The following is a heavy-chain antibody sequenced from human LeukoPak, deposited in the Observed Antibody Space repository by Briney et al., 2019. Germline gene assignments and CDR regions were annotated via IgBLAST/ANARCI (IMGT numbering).Heavy chain of an antibody. CDR3: ARVKSYCSSTSCPPDY. CDR2: IKPNNGNT. V-gene: IGHV1-18*01. D-gene: IGHD2-2*01. Sequence: ASVKVSCKASGFTLTDYIHWVRQDPRQGLQWMGWIKPNNGNTNYAQKLQGRVTMTTDTSTSTAYMELRSLRSDDTAVYYCARVKSYCSSTSCPPDYWGQGTLVTVSS. CDR1: GFTLTDY. J-gene: IGHJ4*02.